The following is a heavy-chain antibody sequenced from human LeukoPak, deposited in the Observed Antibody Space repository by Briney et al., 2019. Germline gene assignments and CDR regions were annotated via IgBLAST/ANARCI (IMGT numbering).Heavy chain of an antibody. CDR2: IYYSGST. Sequence: SETLSLTCTVSGGSISSSSYYWGWIRQPPGKGLEWIGSIYYSGSTYYNPSLKSRVTIPVDTSKNQFSLKLSSVTAADTAVYYCARGSYSYGYQPNFDYWGQGTLVTVSS. V-gene: IGHV4-39*07. J-gene: IGHJ4*02. CDR1: GGSISSSSYY. CDR3: ARGSYSYGYQPNFDY. D-gene: IGHD5-18*01.